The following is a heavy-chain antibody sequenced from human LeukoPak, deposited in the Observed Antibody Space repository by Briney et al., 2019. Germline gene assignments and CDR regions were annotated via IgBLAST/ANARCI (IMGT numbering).Heavy chain of an antibody. V-gene: IGHV3-30*02. D-gene: IGHD3-10*01. CDR3: AKFMDGITVIRSRYMDV. Sequence: GGSLRLSCEASGFTFSSFAMHWVRQAPGKGLEWVAFVRFDGSNKYYADSVKGRFTISRDNSKNTLYLQMNSLRAEDTAVYYCAKFMDGITVIRSRYMDVWGKGTTVTISS. CDR2: VRFDGSNK. CDR1: GFTFSSFA. J-gene: IGHJ6*03.